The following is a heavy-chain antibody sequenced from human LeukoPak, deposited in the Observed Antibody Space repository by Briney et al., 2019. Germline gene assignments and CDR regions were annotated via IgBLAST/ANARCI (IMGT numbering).Heavy chain of an antibody. V-gene: IGHV3-23*01. D-gene: IGHD6-25*01. J-gene: IGHJ1*01. Sequence: GGSLRLSCAASGFTVSSNYMSWVRQAPGKGLEWVSAISGSGGSTYYADSVKGRFTISRDNSKNTLYLQMNSLRAEDTAVYYCAKVGGRKGEYFQHWGQGTLVTVSS. CDR1: GFTVSSNY. CDR2: ISGSGGST. CDR3: AKVGGRKGEYFQH.